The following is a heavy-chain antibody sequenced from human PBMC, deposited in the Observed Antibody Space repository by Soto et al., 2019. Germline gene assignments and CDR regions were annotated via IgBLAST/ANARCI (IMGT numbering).Heavy chain of an antibody. V-gene: IGHV1-69*13. Sequence: SVKVSCKASGGTFSSYAISWVRQAPGQGLEWMGGIIPVFGTANYAQKFQGRVTITADESTSTAYMELSSLRSEDTAVYYCATRLLELLFRKPNYYYYYGMDVWGQGTTVTAP. J-gene: IGHJ6*02. CDR3: ATRLLELLFRKPNYYYYYGMDV. CDR1: GGTFSSYA. D-gene: IGHD3-3*01. CDR2: IIPVFGTA.